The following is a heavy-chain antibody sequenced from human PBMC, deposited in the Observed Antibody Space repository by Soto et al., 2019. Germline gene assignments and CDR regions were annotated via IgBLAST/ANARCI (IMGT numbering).Heavy chain of an antibody. CDR3: ARAGTSSSLNWFDP. D-gene: IGHD6-6*01. CDR2: IYYSGST. V-gene: IGHV4-39*01. J-gene: IGHJ5*02. CDR1: GGSISSSRYY. Sequence: SSETLSLTCTVSGGSISSSRYYWGWIRQPPGKGLEWIGSIYYSGSTDYNPTLNSRVTISVDRAKNQFSLKLSSVTAADAAVYYCARAGTSSSLNWFDPWGQGTLVTVSS.